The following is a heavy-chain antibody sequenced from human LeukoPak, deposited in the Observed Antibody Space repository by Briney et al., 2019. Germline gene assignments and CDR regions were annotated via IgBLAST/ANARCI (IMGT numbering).Heavy chain of an antibody. Sequence: ASVKVSCKVSGYTLTELSMHWVRQAPGKGLEWMGGFDPEDGETIYAQKFQGRVTMTEDTSTDTAYMELSSLRSEDTAVYCCARAAYDFWSGYTPPDYWGQGTLVTVSS. D-gene: IGHD3-3*01. CDR3: ARAAYDFWSGYTPPDY. CDR1: GYTLTELS. CDR2: FDPEDGET. V-gene: IGHV1-24*01. J-gene: IGHJ4*02.